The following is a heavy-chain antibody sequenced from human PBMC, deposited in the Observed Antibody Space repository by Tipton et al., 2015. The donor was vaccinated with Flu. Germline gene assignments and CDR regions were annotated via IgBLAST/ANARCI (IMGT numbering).Heavy chain of an antibody. CDR2: IYSGGST. CDR1: GFTVSSNY. Sequence: SLRLSCAASGFTVSSNYMSWVRQAPGKGLEWVSVIYSGGSTYYADSVKGRFTISRDNSKNTLYLQMNSLRAEDTAVYYCAASWTTVKPGHYYYYGMDVWGQGTTVTVSS. J-gene: IGHJ6*02. CDR3: AASWTTVKPGHYYYYGMDV. D-gene: IGHD4-11*01. V-gene: IGHV3-53*01.